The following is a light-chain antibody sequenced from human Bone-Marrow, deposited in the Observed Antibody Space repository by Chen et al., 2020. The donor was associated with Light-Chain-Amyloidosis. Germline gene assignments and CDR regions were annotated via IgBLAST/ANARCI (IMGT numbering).Light chain of an antibody. J-gene: IGKJ1*01. Sequence: DIVMTQSPLSLPVTPGEPASISCRSSQSLLHSNGYNYLDWYLQKPGQSPQLLIYLGSNRASGVPDRFSGSGAGTDFTLKISRVEAEDVGVYYCMQALQTPCAFGQGPKVEIK. CDR2: LGS. V-gene: IGKV2-28*01. CDR1: QSLLHSNGYNY. CDR3: MQALQTPCA.